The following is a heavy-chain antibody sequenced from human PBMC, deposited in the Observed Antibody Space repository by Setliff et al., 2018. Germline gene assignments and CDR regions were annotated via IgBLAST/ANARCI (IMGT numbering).Heavy chain of an antibody. Sequence: ASVKVSCKASGYTFIDYGVSWVRQAPGQGLEWVGWISPYTGKTYLAPKFQDRVTLTADTSTTTAYLQLMNLRPDDTAIYFCSRLVRFCTRTSCQRLSGDEYWGQGALVTVSS. J-gene: IGHJ4*02. V-gene: IGHV1-18*01. D-gene: IGHD2-2*01. CDR1: GYTFIDYG. CDR3: SRLVRFCTRTSCQRLSGDEY. CDR2: ISPYTGKT.